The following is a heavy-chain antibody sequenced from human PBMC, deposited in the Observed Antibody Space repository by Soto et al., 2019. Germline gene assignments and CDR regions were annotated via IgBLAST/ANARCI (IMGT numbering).Heavy chain of an antibody. J-gene: IGHJ4*02. CDR3: AVGAPSPLIDY. Sequence: QVQLVQSGAEVKKPGASVRVSCKASGYTFTSYYMHWVRQAPGQGLEWMGIINPSGGSTSYAQKFQGRVTMTRDTSTSTVYMELSILRSEDTAVYYCAVGAPSPLIDYWGQGTLVTVSS. V-gene: IGHV1-46*03. CDR1: GYTFTSYY. CDR2: INPSGGST.